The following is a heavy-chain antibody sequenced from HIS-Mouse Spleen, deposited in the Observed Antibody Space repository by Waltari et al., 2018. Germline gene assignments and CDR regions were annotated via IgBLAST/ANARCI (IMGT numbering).Heavy chain of an antibody. CDR2: IYYSGSP. Sequence: QLQLQESGPGLVKPSETPSLTRTVSGGPISSIIYYWGWIRQPPGKGLEWIGSIYYSGSPYYNPSLKSRDTISVDTSKNQFSLKLSSVTAADTAVYYCAREIPYSSSWYDWYFDLWGRGTLVTVSS. V-gene: IGHV4-39*07. CDR1: GGPISSIIYY. J-gene: IGHJ2*01. CDR3: AREIPYSSSWYDWYFDL. D-gene: IGHD6-13*01.